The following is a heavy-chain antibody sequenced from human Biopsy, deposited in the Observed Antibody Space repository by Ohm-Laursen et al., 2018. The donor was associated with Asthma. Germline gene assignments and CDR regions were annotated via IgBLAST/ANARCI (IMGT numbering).Heavy chain of an antibody. CDR1: GGSINNFY. V-gene: IGHV4-59*01. D-gene: IGHD2-21*02. CDR3: ARGVDRVTGLLDHFDS. J-gene: IGHJ4*02. Sequence: LSLTCTVFGGSINNFYWSWIRQPPGKGLESIGHVYYSGSTNYNPSLKSRVTISIDASKNQFSLKLTSVTAADTAVYYCARGVDRVTGLLDHFDSWGQGTLVTVSS. CDR2: VYYSGST.